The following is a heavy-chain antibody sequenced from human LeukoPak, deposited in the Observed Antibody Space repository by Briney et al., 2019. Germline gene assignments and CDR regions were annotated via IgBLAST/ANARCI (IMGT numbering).Heavy chain of an antibody. CDR2: INAYNGNT. CDR1: GYTFSSYG. D-gene: IGHD1-1*01. CDR3: ARRQGTTLNFDY. J-gene: IGHJ4*02. V-gene: IGHV1-18*01. Sequence: ASVKVSCKASGYTFSSYGFSWVRQAPGQGLEWMGWINAYNGNTNYAQNLQGRVTMTTDTSTSTAYMELRSLRSDDTAVYYCARRQGTTLNFDYWGQGPLLPASS.